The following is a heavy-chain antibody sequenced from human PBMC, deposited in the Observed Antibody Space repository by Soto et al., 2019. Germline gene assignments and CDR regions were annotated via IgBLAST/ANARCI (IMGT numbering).Heavy chain of an antibody. V-gene: IGHV3-33*01. Sequence: QVQLVESGGGVVQPGKSLRLSCAVSGFTFSDYGMHWVRQAPGKGLEWVAAIWYDGSNTYHTESVKGRFTISRDNSKNTLYLQLISLRVDDTAVYYCARDDTIFGVVLLGVDHWGQGTLVAVSS. D-gene: IGHD3-3*01. CDR2: IWYDGSNT. CDR3: ARDDTIFGVVLLGVDH. J-gene: IGHJ5*02. CDR1: GFTFSDYG.